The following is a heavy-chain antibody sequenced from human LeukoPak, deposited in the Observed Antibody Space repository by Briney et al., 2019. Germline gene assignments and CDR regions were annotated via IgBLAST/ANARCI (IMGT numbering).Heavy chain of an antibody. D-gene: IGHD2-15*01. V-gene: IGHV4-4*07. J-gene: IGHJ4*02. CDR3: AREGIDGYCSGGSCYQLTYFDY. Sequence: PSETLSLTCTVSGGSISSYYWSWIRQPAGKGLEWIGRIYTSGSTNSNPSLKSRVTMSVATSKNQFSLKLSSVTAADTAVYYCAREGIDGYCSGGSCYQLTYFDYWGQGTLVTVSS. CDR1: GGSISSYY. CDR2: IYTSGST.